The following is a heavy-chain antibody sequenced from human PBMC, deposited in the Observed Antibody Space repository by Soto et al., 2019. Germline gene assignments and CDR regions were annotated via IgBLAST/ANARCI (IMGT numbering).Heavy chain of an antibody. CDR1: GFTFSSYA. V-gene: IGHV3-23*01. CDR2: ISGSGGST. Sequence: GGSLRLSCAASGFTFSSYAMSWVRQAPGKGLEWVSAISGSGGSTYYADSVKGRFTISRDNSKNTLYLQMNSLRAEDTAVYYCAKDSGDFWSGYYQFDYWGQGTLVTVSS. J-gene: IGHJ4*02. CDR3: AKDSGDFWSGYYQFDY. D-gene: IGHD3-3*01.